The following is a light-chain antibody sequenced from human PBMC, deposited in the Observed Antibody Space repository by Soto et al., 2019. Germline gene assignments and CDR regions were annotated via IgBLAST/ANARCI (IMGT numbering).Light chain of an antibody. CDR3: QQYNNWPPLT. Sequence: EIVMTQSPATLSVSPGERATLSCRASQTVSSNLAWYQQKPGQAPRLLIYDTSTRATGIPARFSGSVSGTEFTLTISSLRSEDFAVYYCQQYNNWPPLTFGGGTKVDIK. J-gene: IGKJ4*01. CDR2: DTS. V-gene: IGKV3-15*01. CDR1: QTVSSN.